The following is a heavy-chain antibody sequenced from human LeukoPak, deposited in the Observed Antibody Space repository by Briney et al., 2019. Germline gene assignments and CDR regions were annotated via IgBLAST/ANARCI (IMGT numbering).Heavy chain of an antibody. V-gene: IGHV3-23*01. D-gene: IGHD3-22*01. J-gene: IGHJ4*02. CDR1: GFTFSSYS. Sequence: GGSLRLSCAASGFTFSSYSMNWVRQAPGKGLEWVSAISGSGGSTYYADSVKGRFTISRDNSKNTLYLQMNSLRAEDTAVYYCAKDREDPHYYDSSGYYYDWGQGTLVTVSS. CDR2: ISGSGGST. CDR3: AKDREDPHYYDSSGYYYD.